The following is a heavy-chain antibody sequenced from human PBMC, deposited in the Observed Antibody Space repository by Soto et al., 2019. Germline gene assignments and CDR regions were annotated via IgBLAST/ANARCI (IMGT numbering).Heavy chain of an antibody. D-gene: IGHD2-15*01. J-gene: IGHJ5*02. CDR1: GGSIIDSGSFY. CDR3: ARGEVVASNRVDP. Sequence: QVQMQESGPGLVKPSQTLYLTCSVSGGSIIDSGSFYWNWIRQHPGKGLEWIGYIYYSGSTYYNRSLKSRATISVDTSKKQFSLKLTSVTAADTAIDYCARGEVVASNRVDPWGQGTLVTVSS. CDR2: IYYSGST. V-gene: IGHV4-31*03.